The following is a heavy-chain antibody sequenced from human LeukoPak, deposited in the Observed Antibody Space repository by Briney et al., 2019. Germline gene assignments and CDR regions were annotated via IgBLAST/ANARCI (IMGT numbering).Heavy chain of an antibody. CDR2: ISAYNGNT. CDR1: GYTFTSYG. D-gene: IGHD5-12*01. J-gene: IGHJ5*02. Sequence: ASVKVSCKASGYTFTSYGISWVRQAPGQGLEWMGWISAYNGNTNYAQKLQGRVTMTTDTSTSTAYMELRSLRSDDTAVYYCARGREGGYDYGDNWFDPWGQGTLVTVSS. CDR3: ARGREGGYDYGDNWFDP. V-gene: IGHV1-18*01.